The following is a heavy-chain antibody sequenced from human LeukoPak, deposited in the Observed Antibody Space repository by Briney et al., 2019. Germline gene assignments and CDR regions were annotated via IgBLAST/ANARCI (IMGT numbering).Heavy chain of an antibody. CDR3: ARPAKQKSPNLYFVA. D-gene: IGHD2-15*01. CDR1: GCTFTSYY. CDR2: INPSGGST. V-gene: IGHV1-46*01. J-gene: IGHJ5*02. Sequence: ASVKVSCKASGCTFTSYYMHWVRQAPGQGLEWMGIINPSGGSTSYAQKFQGRVTMTRDTSTSTVYMELSSLRSEDTAVYYCARPAKQKSPNLYFVAWGQGTLVTVSS.